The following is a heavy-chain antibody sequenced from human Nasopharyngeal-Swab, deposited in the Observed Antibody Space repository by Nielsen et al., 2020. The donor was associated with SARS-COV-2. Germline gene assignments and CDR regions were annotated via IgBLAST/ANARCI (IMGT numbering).Heavy chain of an antibody. Sequence: SVKVSCKASGGTFSSYAISWVRQAPGQGLEWMGGIIPIFGTANYAQKFQGRATITADESTSTAYMELSSLRSEDTAVYYCARVAGASGYDFSGWGQGTLVTVSS. CDR2: IIPIFGTA. CDR1: GGTFSSYA. J-gene: IGHJ4*02. V-gene: IGHV1-69*13. CDR3: ARVAGASGYDFSG. D-gene: IGHD5-12*01.